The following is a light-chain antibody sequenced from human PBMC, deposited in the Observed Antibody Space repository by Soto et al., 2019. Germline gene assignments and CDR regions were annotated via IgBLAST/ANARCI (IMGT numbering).Light chain of an antibody. CDR2: EVS. V-gene: IGLV2-8*01. CDR3: SSYAGTNVV. J-gene: IGLJ2*01. CDR1: SSDVGGYNY. Sequence: QSALTQPPSASGSPGQSVTISCTGTSSDVGGYNYVSWYQQHPGKAPKLLIYEVSNRPSGVPDRFSGSKSGNTASLTDSGLQAEDEADYYCSSYAGTNVVFGGGTKLTVL.